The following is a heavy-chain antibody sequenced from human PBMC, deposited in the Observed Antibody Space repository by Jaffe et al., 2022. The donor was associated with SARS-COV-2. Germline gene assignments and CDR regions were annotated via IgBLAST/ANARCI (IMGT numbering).Heavy chain of an antibody. D-gene: IGHD3-10*01. Sequence: EVQLVESGGGLVQPGRSLRLSCAASGFTFDDYAMHWVRQAPGKGLEWVSGISWNSGSIGYADSVKGRFTISRDNAKNSLYLQMNSLRAEDTALYYCAKDRPPRLLWFGESDAFDIWGQGTMVTVSS. CDR1: GFTFDDYA. J-gene: IGHJ3*02. V-gene: IGHV3-9*01. CDR2: ISWNSGSI. CDR3: AKDRPPRLLWFGESDAFDI.